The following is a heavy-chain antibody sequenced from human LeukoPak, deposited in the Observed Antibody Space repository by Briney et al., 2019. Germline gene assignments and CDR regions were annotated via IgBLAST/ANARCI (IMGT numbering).Heavy chain of an antibody. D-gene: IGHD3-3*01. V-gene: IGHV4-39*01. Sequence: PSETLSLTCTVSGGSISSSSYYWGWIRQPPGKGLEWIGSICYSGSTYYNPSLKSRVTISVDTSKNQFSLKLSSVTAADTAVYYCARLPYDFWSGFPHYFDYWGQGTLVTVSS. J-gene: IGHJ4*02. CDR3: ARLPYDFWSGFPHYFDY. CDR2: ICYSGST. CDR1: GGSISSSSYY.